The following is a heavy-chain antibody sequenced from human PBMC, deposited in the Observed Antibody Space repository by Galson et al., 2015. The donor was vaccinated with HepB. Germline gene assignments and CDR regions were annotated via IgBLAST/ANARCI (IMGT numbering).Heavy chain of an antibody. CDR3: ARVRYGTVFSLYYYYYGMDV. J-gene: IGHJ6*02. Sequence: SVKVSCKASGGTFSSYTISWVRQAPGQGLEWMGRIIPILGIANYAQKFQGRVTITADKSTSTAYMELSSLRSEDTAVYYCARVRYGTVFSLYYYYYGMDVWGQGTTVTVSS. CDR2: IIPILGIA. D-gene: IGHD1-1*01. V-gene: IGHV1-69*02. CDR1: GGTFSSYT.